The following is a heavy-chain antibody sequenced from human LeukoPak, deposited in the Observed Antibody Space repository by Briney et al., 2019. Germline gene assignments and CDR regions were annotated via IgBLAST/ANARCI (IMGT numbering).Heavy chain of an antibody. CDR2: IYSSGST. V-gene: IGHV4-4*07. CDR3: ARRSERRGGRACDI. J-gene: IGHJ3*02. Sequence: SETLSLTCTVSGGSISSYYWSWIRQPAGKGLEWIGRIYSSGSTNYNPSLKSRVTMSVDTSKNQFSLRLTSVTAADTAVYYCARRSERRGGRACDIWGQGTMVTVSS. CDR1: GGSISSYY. D-gene: IGHD1-1*01.